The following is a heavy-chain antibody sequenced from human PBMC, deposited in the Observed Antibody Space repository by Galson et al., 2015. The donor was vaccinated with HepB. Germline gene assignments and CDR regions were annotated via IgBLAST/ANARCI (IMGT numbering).Heavy chain of an antibody. CDR3: ARGTSLYDSSGYTTYDAFDL. CDR2: INPNSGGT. CDR1: GYTFTGYY. D-gene: IGHD3-22*01. Sequence: SLKVSCKASGYTFTGYYMHWVRQAPGQGLEWMGWINPNSGGTNYAQKFQGRVTMTRDTSISTAYMELSRLRADDTAVYYCARGTSLYDSSGYTTYDAFDLWGQGTLVTVSS. J-gene: IGHJ4*02. V-gene: IGHV1-2*02.